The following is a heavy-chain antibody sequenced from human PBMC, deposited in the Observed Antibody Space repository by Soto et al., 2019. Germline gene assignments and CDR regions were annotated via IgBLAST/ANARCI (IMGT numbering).Heavy chain of an antibody. J-gene: IGHJ4*02. CDR1: GGTFSSYA. D-gene: IGHD6-6*01. CDR2: IIPIFGTA. Sequence: QVQLVQSGAEVKKPGSSVKVSCKASGGTFSSYAISWVRQAPGQGLEWMGGIIPIFGTANYAQKFQGRVTITTDESTSTAYMELSILRSEDTAVYYCARDNRYSSSHPLYYFDYWGQGTLVTVSS. CDR3: ARDNRYSSSHPLYYFDY. V-gene: IGHV1-69*01.